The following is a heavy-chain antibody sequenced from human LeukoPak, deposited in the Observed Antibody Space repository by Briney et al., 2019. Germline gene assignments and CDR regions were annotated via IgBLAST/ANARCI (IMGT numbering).Heavy chain of an antibody. CDR1: GFTFSSYA. Sequence: GGSLRLSCAASGFTFSSYAMYWVRQAPGKGLEWVANIKQDGSEKYYVDSVKGRFTISRDNAKNSLYLQMNSLRAEDTAVYYCARSTTLDYWGQGTLVTVSS. V-gene: IGHV3-7*01. CDR3: ARSTTLDY. J-gene: IGHJ4*02. CDR2: IKQDGSEK. D-gene: IGHD5/OR15-5a*01.